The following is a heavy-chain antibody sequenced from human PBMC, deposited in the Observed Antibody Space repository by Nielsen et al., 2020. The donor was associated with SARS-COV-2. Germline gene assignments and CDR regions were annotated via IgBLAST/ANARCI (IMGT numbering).Heavy chain of an antibody. CDR1: GFTFSSYD. CDR3: ARGYDSSGYNGMDV. J-gene: IGHJ6*02. Sequence: GESLKISCAASGFTFSSYDMHWVRQATGKGLEWVSATGTAGGTYYPGSVKGRFTISRENAKNSLYLQMNSLRAGDTAVYYCARGYDSSGYNGMDVWGQGTTVTVSS. D-gene: IGHD3-22*01. CDR2: TGTAGGT. V-gene: IGHV3-13*04.